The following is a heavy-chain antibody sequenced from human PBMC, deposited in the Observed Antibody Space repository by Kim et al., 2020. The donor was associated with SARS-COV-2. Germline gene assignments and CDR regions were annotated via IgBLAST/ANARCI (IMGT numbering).Heavy chain of an antibody. CDR2: INDSGST. CDR3: ARDKLSDFRSAIQY. V-gene: IGHV4-34*01. Sequence: SETLSLTCAVYGGSFSGYYWNWIRQPPGKGLEWIGEINDSGSTNCNPSLKSRVTILVDTSKNQISLKLSSVTAADTAIYYCARDKLSDFRSAIQYWGQGT. CDR1: GGSFSGYY. D-gene: IGHD3-3*01. J-gene: IGHJ1*01.